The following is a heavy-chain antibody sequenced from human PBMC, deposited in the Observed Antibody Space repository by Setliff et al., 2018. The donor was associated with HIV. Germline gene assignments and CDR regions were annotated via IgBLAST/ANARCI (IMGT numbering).Heavy chain of an antibody. CDR3: ARCYYDSSGPTDAFN. CDR2: INPSGGKT. J-gene: IGHJ4*02. CDR1: GYTFTNYY. V-gene: IGHV1-46*01. Sequence: ASVKVSCKASGYTFTNYYIHWVRQAPGQGLEWMGLINPSGGKTSYAKKFQGRLTMTRDTSRSTVYMELSSLRSEDTAMYYCARCYYDSSGPTDAFNWGQGTLVTVSS. D-gene: IGHD3-22*01.